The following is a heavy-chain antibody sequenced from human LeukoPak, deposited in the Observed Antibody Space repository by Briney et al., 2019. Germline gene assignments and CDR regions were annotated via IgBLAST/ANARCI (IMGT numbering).Heavy chain of an antibody. J-gene: IGHJ3*02. Sequence: SVKVSCKASGGTFSSYAISWVRQAPGQGLEWMGRINPILGIANYAQKFQGRVTITADKSTSTAYMELSSLRSEDTAVYYCARGTRPRDHDAFDIWGQGTMVTVSS. CDR3: ARGTRPRDHDAFDI. CDR1: GGTFSSYA. V-gene: IGHV1-69*04. D-gene: IGHD6-6*01. CDR2: INPILGIA.